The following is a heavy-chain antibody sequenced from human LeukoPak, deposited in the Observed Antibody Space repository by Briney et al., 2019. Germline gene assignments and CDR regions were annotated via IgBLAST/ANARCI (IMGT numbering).Heavy chain of an antibody. D-gene: IGHD1-1*01. V-gene: IGHV3-21*01. J-gene: IGHJ3*02. Sequence: PGGSLRLSCAASGFTFSSYSMNWVRQAPGKGLEWVSSISSSSSYIYYADSVKGRFTISRDNAKNSLYLQMNSPRAEDTAVYYCARDWNDGAFDIWGQGTMVTVSS. CDR1: GFTFSSYS. CDR2: ISSSSSYI. CDR3: ARDWNDGAFDI.